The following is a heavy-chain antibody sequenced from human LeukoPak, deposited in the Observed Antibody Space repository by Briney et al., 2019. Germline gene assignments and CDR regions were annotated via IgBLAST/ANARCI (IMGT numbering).Heavy chain of an antibody. CDR3: ARIRPVAGTDY. CDR2: INQDGSEQ. D-gene: IGHD6-19*01. CDR1: GFTFSNYW. V-gene: IGHV3-7*02. Sequence: GGSLRLSCAASGFTFSNYWMTWVRQAPGKGLEWVANINQDGSEQYYVDSVKGRFTTSRDNAKNSLSLQMNSLRAEDTAVYYCARIRPVAGTDYWGQRTLPTVSS. J-gene: IGHJ4*02.